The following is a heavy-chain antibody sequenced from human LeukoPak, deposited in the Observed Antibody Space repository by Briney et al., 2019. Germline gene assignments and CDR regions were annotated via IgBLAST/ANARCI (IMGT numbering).Heavy chain of an antibody. CDR1: GGSMSDYY. Sequence: PSETLSLTCTVSGGSMSDYYWSFIRQPAGKGLEWIGRIHTSWTTCVNPSLKSRVTMSVDTSKNQFSLRLTSMTAADTAVYFCARGDYYDGGGRNCFDPWGQGTLVTVSS. CDR3: ARGDYYDGGGRNCFDP. D-gene: IGHD3-16*01. V-gene: IGHV4-4*07. J-gene: IGHJ5*02. CDR2: IHTSWTT.